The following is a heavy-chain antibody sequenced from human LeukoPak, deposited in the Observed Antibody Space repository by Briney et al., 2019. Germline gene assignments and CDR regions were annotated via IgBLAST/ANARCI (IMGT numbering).Heavy chain of an antibody. CDR1: GYTLTELS. J-gene: IGHJ4*02. CDR3: ATDQYGSGSYQY. Sequence: ASVKVSCKVSGYTLTELSMHWVRQAPGKGLEWMGGFDPEDGVTIYAQKFQGRVTMTEDTSTDTAYMELSSLRSEDTAVYYCATDQYGSGSYQYWGQGTLVTVSS. CDR2: FDPEDGVT. V-gene: IGHV1-24*01. D-gene: IGHD3-10*01.